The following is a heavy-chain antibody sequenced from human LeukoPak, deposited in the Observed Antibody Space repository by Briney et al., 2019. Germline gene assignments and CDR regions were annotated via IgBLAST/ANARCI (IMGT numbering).Heavy chain of an antibody. Sequence: GGSLRLSCAASGFTFSSYGMHWVRQAPGKGLEWVAVISYDGSNKYYADSVKGRFTISRDNSKNTLYLQMNSLRAEDTAVYYCATEGPQETVVVAATRTNSYYYYGMDVWGQGTTVTVSS. V-gene: IGHV3-30*03. CDR2: ISYDGSNK. CDR3: ATEGPQETVVVAATRTNSYYYYGMDV. D-gene: IGHD2-15*01. J-gene: IGHJ6*02. CDR1: GFTFSSYG.